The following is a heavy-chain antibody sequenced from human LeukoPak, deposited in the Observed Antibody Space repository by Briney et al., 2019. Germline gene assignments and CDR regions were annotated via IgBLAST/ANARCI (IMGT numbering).Heavy chain of an antibody. CDR2: INSNGDYT. D-gene: IGHD2-2*01. V-gene: IGHV3-64D*06. CDR3: VKAGYCTRSSCERNWFDP. CDR1: GFTFSSYS. Sequence: PGGSLRLSCSASGFTFSSYSMHWVRQAPGKGLQYVSAINSNGDYTYYTDAVRDRFTISRDNSKNTLSLQMSSLRPEDTAVYYCVKAGYCTRSSCERNWFDPWGQGTQVTVSS. J-gene: IGHJ5*02.